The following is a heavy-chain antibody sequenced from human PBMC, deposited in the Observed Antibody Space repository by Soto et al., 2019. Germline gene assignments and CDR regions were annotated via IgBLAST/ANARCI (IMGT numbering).Heavy chain of an antibody. CDR2: INPNSGGT. Sequence: ASVKVSCKASGYTFTGYYMHWVRRAPGQGLEWMGWINPNSGGTNYAQKFQGRVTMTRDTSISTAYMELSRLRSDDTAVYYCARQWPQGYYGMDVWGQGTTVTSP. CDR1: GYTFTGYY. CDR3: ARQWPQGYYGMDV. J-gene: IGHJ6*02. V-gene: IGHV1-2*02. D-gene: IGHD6-19*01.